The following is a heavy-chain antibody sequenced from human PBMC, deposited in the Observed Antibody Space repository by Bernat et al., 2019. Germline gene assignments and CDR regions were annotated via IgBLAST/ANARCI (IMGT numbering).Heavy chain of an antibody. CDR2: IYYSGST. Sequence: QVQLQESGPGLVKPSQTLSLTCTVSGGSISSGGYYWSWIRQHPGTGLEWIGYIYYSGSTYYNPSLKSRVTISVDTSKNQFSLKLSSVTAADTAVYYCASLGYCSGGSCYGAEYFQHWGQGTLVTVSS. D-gene: IGHD2-15*01. CDR1: GGSISSGGYY. V-gene: IGHV4-31*03. CDR3: ASLGYCSGGSCYGAEYFQH. J-gene: IGHJ1*01.